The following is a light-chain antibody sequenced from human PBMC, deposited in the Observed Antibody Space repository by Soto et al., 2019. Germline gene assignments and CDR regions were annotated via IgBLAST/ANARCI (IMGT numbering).Light chain of an antibody. CDR2: DIS. CDR1: SYDVGDYKY. Sequence: QSVLTQPRSVSGSPGQSGTISCTGTSYDVGDYKYVSWYRQHPGKAPKLMIYDISERPSGVPDRFSGSKSGNTASLTIAGLQAEDEADYYCCSYAGSYSYVFGTGTKVTVL. V-gene: IGLV2-11*01. CDR3: CSYAGSYSYV. J-gene: IGLJ1*01.